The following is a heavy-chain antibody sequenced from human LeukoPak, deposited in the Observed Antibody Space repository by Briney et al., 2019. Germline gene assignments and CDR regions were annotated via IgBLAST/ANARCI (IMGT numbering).Heavy chain of an antibody. V-gene: IGHV3-23*01. CDR1: GFTVSTNY. J-gene: IGHJ4*02. Sequence: GGSLRLSCAASGFTVSTNYMSWVRQAPGKGLEWVSSISGSGSSTDYADSVKGRFTISRDNSKNTLYLQMNSLRAEDTAVYYCAKDLLGSTCCISGFDYWGQGTLVTVSS. CDR3: AKDLLGSTCCISGFDY. CDR2: ISGSGSST. D-gene: IGHD2-2*01.